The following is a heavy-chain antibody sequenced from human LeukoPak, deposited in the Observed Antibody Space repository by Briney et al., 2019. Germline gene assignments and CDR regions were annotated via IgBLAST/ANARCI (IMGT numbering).Heavy chain of an antibody. V-gene: IGHV4-38-2*01. CDR2: IYHSGST. CDR1: GYSISSGYY. J-gene: IGHJ4*02. Sequence: SSETLSLTCAVSGYSISSGYYWGWIRQPPGKGLEWIGSIYHSGSTYYNPSLKSRVTISVGTPKNQFSLKLSSVTAADTAVYYCARAMYYDFWSGYPNFDYWGQGTLVTVSS. CDR3: ARAMYYDFWSGYPNFDY. D-gene: IGHD3-3*01.